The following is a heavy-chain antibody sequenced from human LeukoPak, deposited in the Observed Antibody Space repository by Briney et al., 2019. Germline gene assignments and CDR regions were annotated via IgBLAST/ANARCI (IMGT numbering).Heavy chain of an antibody. Sequence: GGSLRLSCAASGFTFSSYATSWVRQAPGKGLEWVSAISGSGGSTYYADSVKGRFTISRDNSKNTLYLQMNSLRAEDTAVYYCAKDGIVVVPAATYLDYWGQGTLVTVSS. CDR3: AKDGIVVVPAATYLDY. V-gene: IGHV3-23*01. J-gene: IGHJ4*02. CDR2: ISGSGGST. CDR1: GFTFSSYA. D-gene: IGHD2-2*01.